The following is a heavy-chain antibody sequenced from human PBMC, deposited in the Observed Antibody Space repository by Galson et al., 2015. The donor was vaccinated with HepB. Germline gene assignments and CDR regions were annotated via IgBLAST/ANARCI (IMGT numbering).Heavy chain of an antibody. CDR1: GFTFSSYS. Sequence: SLRLSCAASGFTFSSYSMNWVRQAPGKGLEWVSYISSSSSTIYYADSVKGRFTISRDNAKNSLYLQMNSLRAEDTAVYYCARAADYYDSSGYWWYFDLWGRGTLVTVSS. CDR3: ARAADYYDSSGYWWYFDL. CDR2: ISSSSSTI. D-gene: IGHD3-22*01. V-gene: IGHV3-48*01. J-gene: IGHJ2*01.